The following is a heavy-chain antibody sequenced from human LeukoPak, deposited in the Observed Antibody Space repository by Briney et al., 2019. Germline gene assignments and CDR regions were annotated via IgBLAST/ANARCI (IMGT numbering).Heavy chain of an antibody. J-gene: IGHJ4*02. Sequence: SETLSLTCAVYGGSFSGYYWIWIRPPPGKELEWIGEINHSGSTNYNPSLKSRVTISVDTSKTQFSLKLSSVTAADTAVYYCARGVRYSYGADYWGQGTLVTVSS. V-gene: IGHV4-34*01. D-gene: IGHD5-18*01. CDR3: ARGVRYSYGADY. CDR2: INHSGST. CDR1: GGSFSGYY.